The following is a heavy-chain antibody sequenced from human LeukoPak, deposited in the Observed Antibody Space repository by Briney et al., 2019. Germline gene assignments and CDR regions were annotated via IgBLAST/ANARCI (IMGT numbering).Heavy chain of an antibody. CDR3: ARRGSYFDISGYYFY. CDR1: GFTVGSNT. Sequence: GRSLRLSCAASGFTVGSNTMSWVRQAPGKGLEWVSIIYSGGSTSYADSVKGRFTISRDNSKNTLYLQMNSLRTEDTAVYYCARRGSYFDISGYYFYWGQGTLVTVSS. CDR2: IYSGGST. D-gene: IGHD3-22*01. J-gene: IGHJ4*02. V-gene: IGHV3-66*01.